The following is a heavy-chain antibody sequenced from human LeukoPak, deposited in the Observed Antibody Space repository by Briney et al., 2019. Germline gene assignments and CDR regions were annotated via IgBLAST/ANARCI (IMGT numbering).Heavy chain of an antibody. V-gene: IGHV4-59*11. Sequence: PSETLSLTCTVSGDSISNHYWSWIRQPPGKGLEWIGYMYYSGSTNFNPSLKTRVTISVDTSKNHFSLKMSSVTAVDTAVYYCARGSLGDYGNWFDLWGQGTLVTVSS. CDR2: MYYSGST. D-gene: IGHD4-17*01. CDR3: ARGSLGDYGNWFDL. CDR1: GDSISNHY. J-gene: IGHJ5*02.